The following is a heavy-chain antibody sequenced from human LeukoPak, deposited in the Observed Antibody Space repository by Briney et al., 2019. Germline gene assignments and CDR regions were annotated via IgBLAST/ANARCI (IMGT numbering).Heavy chain of an antibody. CDR3: ARLVKVVRGVIITLIDY. CDR1: GGSFSGYY. V-gene: IGHV4-34*01. D-gene: IGHD3-10*01. Sequence: PSETLSLTCAVYGGSFSGYYWSWIRQPPGKGLEWIGEINHSGSTNYNPSLKSRVTISVDTSKNQFSLKLSSVTAADTAVYYCARLVKVVRGVIITLIDYWGQGTLVTVSS. J-gene: IGHJ4*02. CDR2: INHSGST.